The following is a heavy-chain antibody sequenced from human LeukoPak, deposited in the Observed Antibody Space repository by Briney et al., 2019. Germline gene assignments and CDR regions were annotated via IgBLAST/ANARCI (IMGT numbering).Heavy chain of an antibody. Sequence: NRGESLKISCKGSGYTFITYSSAWVRQMPGKGLEWMGIIFLGVSDTSTNPSFQGQVTISADTSISTAYLQWSSLKASDTAMYYCARPDDYGGKPSAFDIWGQGTRVTVSS. CDR3: ARPDDYGGKPSAFDI. V-gene: IGHV5-51*01. CDR1: GYTFITYS. J-gene: IGHJ3*02. D-gene: IGHD4-23*01. CDR2: IFLGVSDT.